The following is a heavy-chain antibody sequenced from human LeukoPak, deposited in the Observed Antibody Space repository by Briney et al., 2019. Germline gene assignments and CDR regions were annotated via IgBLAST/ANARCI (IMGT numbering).Heavy chain of an antibody. CDR2: ISYDGSNK. J-gene: IGHJ3*02. V-gene: IGHV3-30*03. CDR1: GFPFSSYG. Sequence: GALRLSCAASGFPFSSYGMHWVRQAPGKGLEWVAVISYDGSNKYYADSVKGRFTISRDNSKNTLYLQMNSLRAEDTAVYYCARPYDSYAFDIWGQGTMVTVSS. D-gene: IGHD3-22*01. CDR3: ARPYDSYAFDI.